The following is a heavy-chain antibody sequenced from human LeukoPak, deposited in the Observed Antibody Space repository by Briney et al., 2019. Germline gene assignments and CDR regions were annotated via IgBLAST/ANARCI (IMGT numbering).Heavy chain of an antibody. CDR2: ISGSGGST. V-gene: IGHV3-23*01. CDR3: AKSRETVVVAATFRH. D-gene: IGHD2-15*01. Sequence: GGSLRLSCAGSGFTFSSYVMSWVRQAPGKGLEWVSAISGSGGSTYYADSVKGRFTISRDNSKNTLYLQMNSLRAEDTAVYYCAKSRETVVVAATFRHWGQGTLVTVSS. J-gene: IGHJ4*02. CDR1: GFTFSSYV.